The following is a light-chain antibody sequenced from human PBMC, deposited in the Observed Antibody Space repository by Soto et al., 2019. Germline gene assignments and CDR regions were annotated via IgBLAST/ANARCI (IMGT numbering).Light chain of an antibody. V-gene: IGLV2-8*01. CDR3: SSYAGSNNLV. CDR1: SSDVGGYNY. CDR2: EVS. J-gene: IGLJ1*01. Sequence: PGQSVTISCTGTSSDVGGYNYVSWYQQPPGKAPKLMIYEVSKRPSGVPDRFSGSKSGNTASLTVSGLQAEDEADYYCSSYAGSNNLVFGTGTKVTVL.